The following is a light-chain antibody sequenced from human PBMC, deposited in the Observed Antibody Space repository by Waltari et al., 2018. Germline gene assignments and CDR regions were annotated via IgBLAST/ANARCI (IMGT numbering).Light chain of an antibody. CDR3: QQFGSSPFT. CDR2: AES. J-gene: IGKJ4*01. CDR1: ESVSSSH. Sequence: EIVLTQSPGTLSLSPGERATLSCRASESVSSSHLAWYQQKPGQAPRLLIYAESYRATGIPDRFSGSGSGTDFTLTSSRLEPEDFAVYCCQQFGSSPFTFGGGTKVEIK. V-gene: IGKV3-20*01.